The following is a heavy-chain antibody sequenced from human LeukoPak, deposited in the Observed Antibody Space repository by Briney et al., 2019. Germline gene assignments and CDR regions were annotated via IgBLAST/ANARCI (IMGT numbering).Heavy chain of an antibody. V-gene: IGHV3-43*02. CDR2: ISGDGGVT. CDR3: AKGNNSISYNFDY. Sequence: PGGSLRLSCAASGFTFRDFSMHWVRQVAGKGLEWVSLISGDGGVTHYGDSVRGRFTISRDNSKNSLYLQMSSLRVEDTALYYCAKGNNSISYNFDYWGQGTLATVSS. J-gene: IGHJ4*02. CDR1: GFTFRDFS. D-gene: IGHD4-11*01.